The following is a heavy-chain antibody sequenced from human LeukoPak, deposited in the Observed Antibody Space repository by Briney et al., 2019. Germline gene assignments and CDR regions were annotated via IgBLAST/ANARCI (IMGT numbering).Heavy chain of an antibody. V-gene: IGHV4-39*07. CDR1: GGSISSSSYY. D-gene: IGHD2-2*01. CDR3: RHLPAAYDSFDI. CDR2: IYYSGST. Sequence: SETLSLTCTVSGGSISSSSYYWGWIRQPPGKGLEWIGSIYYSGSTYYNPSLKSRVTISVDTSKNQFSLKLSSVTAADTAVYYCRHLPAAYDSFDIWGQGTMVTVSS. J-gene: IGHJ3*02.